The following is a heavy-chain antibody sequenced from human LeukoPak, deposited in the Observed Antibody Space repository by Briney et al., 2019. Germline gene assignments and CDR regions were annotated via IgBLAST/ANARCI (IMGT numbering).Heavy chain of an antibody. J-gene: IGHJ6*02. D-gene: IGHD2-15*01. V-gene: IGHV4-4*07. Sequence: SETLSLTCTVSGGSINSYYWGWIRQPAGKGLEWIGRIYTSGSTNYNPSLKSRVTMSVDTSKNQFSLKLSSVTAADTAVYYCASEVVVVDGMDVWGQGTTVTVSS. CDR2: IYTSGST. CDR1: GGSINSYY. CDR3: ASEVVVVDGMDV.